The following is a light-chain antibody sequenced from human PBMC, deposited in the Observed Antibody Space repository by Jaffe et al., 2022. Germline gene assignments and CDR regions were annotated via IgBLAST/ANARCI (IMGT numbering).Light chain of an antibody. CDR3: QQRYTWPLT. Sequence: EIVLTQSPATLSLSPGERATLSCWASQSVSKFLAWYQQKPGQAPRLLIYDTSNRATGIPARFSGSGSGAYFTLTISSLEPEDFAFYYCQQRYTWPLTFGPGTKVDVK. J-gene: IGKJ3*01. CDR1: QSVSKF. V-gene: IGKV3-11*01. CDR2: DTS.